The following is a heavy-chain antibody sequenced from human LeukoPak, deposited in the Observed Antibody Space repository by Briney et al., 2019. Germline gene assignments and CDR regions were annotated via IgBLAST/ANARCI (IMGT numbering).Heavy chain of an antibody. D-gene: IGHD5-24*01. J-gene: IGHJ4*02. CDR1: GYSFTNYW. V-gene: IGHV5-51*01. Sequence: GESLKISCKGSGYSFTNYWIVWVRQMPGRGLEYMGFIYPGDSNTRYSPSFQGQVTISADKSISTAYLQWSSLKASDTAMYYCARHPSERWLQLNYFDYWGQGTLVTVSS. CDR3: ARHPSERWLQLNYFDY. CDR2: IYPGDSNT.